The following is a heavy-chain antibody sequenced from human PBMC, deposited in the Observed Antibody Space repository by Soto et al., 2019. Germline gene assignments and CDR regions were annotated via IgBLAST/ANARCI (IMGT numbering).Heavy chain of an antibody. D-gene: IGHD2-15*01. J-gene: IGHJ3*02. Sequence: SETLSLTCTVSGGSVSSGNYYWSWIRQPPGKGLEWIGYFYYTGSTNYNPSLKSRVTISIDASKNQFSLRLSSVTAADTAVYYCARRWRGVFGIWGQGTMVTVSS. V-gene: IGHV4-61*01. CDR1: GGSVSSGNYY. CDR3: ARRWRGVFGI. CDR2: FYYTGST.